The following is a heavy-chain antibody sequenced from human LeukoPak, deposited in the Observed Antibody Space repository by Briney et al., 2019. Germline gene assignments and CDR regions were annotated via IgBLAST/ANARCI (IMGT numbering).Heavy chain of an antibody. CDR2: IKTRTDGGTT. J-gene: IGHJ6*02. D-gene: IGHD7-27*01. Sequence: PGGSLRLSCAASGFTFSNAWMSWVRRAPGKGLEWVGRIKTRTDGGTTDYAAPVKGRFTISRDDSEETLYLQMNSLKTEDSAVYYCSTLATGNYGTDVWGQGTLVTVSS. CDR1: GFTFSNAW. V-gene: IGHV3-15*01. CDR3: STLATGNYGTDV.